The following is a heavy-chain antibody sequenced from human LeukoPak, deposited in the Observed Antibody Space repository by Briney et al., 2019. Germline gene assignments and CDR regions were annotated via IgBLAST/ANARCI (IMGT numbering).Heavy chain of an antibody. Sequence: SETLSLTCAVYGGSFSGYYWSWICQPPGKGLEWIGEINHSGSTNYNPSLKSRVTISVDTSKNQFSLKLRTVTAADTAVYYCARPTERHYYDSSGYFDAFDIWGQGTMVTVSS. D-gene: IGHD3-22*01. CDR2: INHSGST. CDR1: GGSFSGYY. V-gene: IGHV4-34*01. CDR3: ARPTERHYYDSSGYFDAFDI. J-gene: IGHJ3*02.